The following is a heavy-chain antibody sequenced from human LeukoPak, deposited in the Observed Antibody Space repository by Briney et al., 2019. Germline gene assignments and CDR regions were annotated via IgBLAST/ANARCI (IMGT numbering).Heavy chain of an antibody. CDR1: GGSFSDYY. Sequence: PSETLSLTCAVYGGSFSDYYWSWIRQPPGKGLEWIGEINHSGSTDYNPSLKSRVTISIDKSKNQLSLKLSSVTAADTAVYYCARGLYSYGFRYNWFDPWGQGTLVTVSS. CDR2: INHSGST. V-gene: IGHV4-34*01. J-gene: IGHJ5*02. D-gene: IGHD5-18*01. CDR3: ARGLYSYGFRYNWFDP.